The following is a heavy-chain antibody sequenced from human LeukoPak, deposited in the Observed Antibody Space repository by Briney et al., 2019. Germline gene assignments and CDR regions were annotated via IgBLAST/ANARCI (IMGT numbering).Heavy chain of an antibody. CDR3: VTVGATNFDY. Sequence: ASVKVSCKASGYTFTGYYIHWVRQAPGQGLDFLGWISPDSGGTNYPQKCQSRVTLTRDTSISTAYMELSRLRSADTAVDYCVTVGATNFDYWGQGTLVTVSS. CDR1: GYTFTGYY. V-gene: IGHV1-2*02. CDR2: ISPDSGGT. J-gene: IGHJ4*02. D-gene: IGHD1-26*01.